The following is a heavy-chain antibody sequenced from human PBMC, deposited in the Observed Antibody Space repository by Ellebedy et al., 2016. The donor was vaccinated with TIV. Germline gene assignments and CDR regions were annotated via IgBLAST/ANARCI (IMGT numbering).Heavy chain of an antibody. D-gene: IGHD3-10*01. CDR3: ARTHYRFGIIDYLDY. V-gene: IGHV4-59*01. CDR1: GDSMRTYY. CDR2: FNHSGST. Sequence: MPSETLSLTCTVPGDSMRTYYWGWIPQPPGKGLEWIGNFNHSGSTDYNPSLKSRFTISVDKSKNQFSLKLSSVTAADTALYYCARTHYRFGIIDYLDYWGQGTLVTVSS. J-gene: IGHJ4*02.